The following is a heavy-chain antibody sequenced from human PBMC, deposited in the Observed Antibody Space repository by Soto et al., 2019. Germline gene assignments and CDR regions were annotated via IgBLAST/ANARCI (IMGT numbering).Heavy chain of an antibody. CDR1: GYTFTGYY. CDR2: INPNSGGT. J-gene: IGHJ4*02. Sequence: ASVKVSCKASGYTFTGYYMHWVRRAPGQGLEWMGWINPNSGGTNYAQKFQGRVTMTRDTSISTAYMELSRLRSDDTAAYYCARDPVDTAMARFDYWGQGTLVTVS. V-gene: IGHV1-2*02. D-gene: IGHD5-18*01. CDR3: ARDPVDTAMARFDY.